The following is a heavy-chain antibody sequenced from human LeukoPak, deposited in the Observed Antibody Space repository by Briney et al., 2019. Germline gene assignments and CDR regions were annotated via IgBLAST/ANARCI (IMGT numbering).Heavy chain of an antibody. J-gene: IGHJ4*02. CDR1: GFTVSSDY. CDR3: ARAPSYCSSTSCPFDY. V-gene: IGHV3-66*01. Sequence: GGSLRLSCAASGFTVSSDYMSWVRQAPGKGLEWVSVIYSGGSTYYADSVKGRFTISRDNSKNTLYLQMNSLRAEDTAVYYCARAPSYCSSTSCPFDYWGQGTLVTVSS. CDR2: IYSGGST. D-gene: IGHD2-2*01.